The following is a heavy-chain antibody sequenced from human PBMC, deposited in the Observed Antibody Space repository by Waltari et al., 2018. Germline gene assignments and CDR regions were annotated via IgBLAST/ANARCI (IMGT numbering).Heavy chain of an antibody. Sequence: QVQLQQWGAGLLKPSATLSRTCAVYGGSFSGDYWSWIRQPPGKGLEWSGEINQRGCTNYNPSLKSRVTISVDTSKNQFSLKLSSVTAADTAVYYCARGGTGYSSSWYPARAFDIWGQGTMVTVSS. CDR3: ARGGTGYSSSWYPARAFDI. D-gene: IGHD6-13*01. CDR2: INQRGCT. V-gene: IGHV4-34*01. CDR1: GGSFSGDY. J-gene: IGHJ3*02.